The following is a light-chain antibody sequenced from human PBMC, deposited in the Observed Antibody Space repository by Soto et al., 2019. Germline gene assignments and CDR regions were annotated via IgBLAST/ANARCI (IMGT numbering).Light chain of an antibody. CDR3: HQYGSAPAWT. CDR1: QSISSSY. J-gene: IGKJ1*01. Sequence: EIVLTQSPGTLSLFPGERATLSCRASQSISSSYLAWYQQKPGQAPSLLIHGASNRATGIPDRFRGAGSGTDLTLTISRLEPEDFAVYYCHQYGSAPAWTFGQGTKVEIK. V-gene: IGKV3-20*01. CDR2: GAS.